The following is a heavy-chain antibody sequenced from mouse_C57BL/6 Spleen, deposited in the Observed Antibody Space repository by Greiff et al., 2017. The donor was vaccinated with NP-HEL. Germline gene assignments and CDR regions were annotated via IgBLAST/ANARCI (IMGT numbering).Heavy chain of an antibody. CDR2: IYPGDGDT. J-gene: IGHJ4*01. Sequence: QVQLQQSGPELVKPGASVKISCKASGYAFSSSWMNWVKQRPGKGLEWIGRIYPGDGDTNYNGKFKGKATLTADKSSSTAYKQLSSLTSEDSAVYFCAISDYGSSYDAMDYWGQGTSVTVSS. D-gene: IGHD1-1*01. CDR1: GYAFSSSW. CDR3: AISDYGSSYDAMDY. V-gene: IGHV1-82*01.